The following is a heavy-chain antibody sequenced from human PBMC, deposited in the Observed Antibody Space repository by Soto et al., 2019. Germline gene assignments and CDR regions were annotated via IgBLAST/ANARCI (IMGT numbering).Heavy chain of an antibody. CDR3: ARGSGSYYEYWENWFDP. V-gene: IGHV3-23*01. CDR1: GFTFSSYA. D-gene: IGHD3-10*01. CDR2: ISGSGGST. J-gene: IGHJ5*02. Sequence: GGSLRLSCAASGFTFSSYAMSWVRQAPGKGLEWVSAISGSGGSTYYADSVKGRFTISRDNSKNTLYLQMNSLRAEDTAVYYCARGSGSYYEYWENWFDPWGQGTLVTVSS.